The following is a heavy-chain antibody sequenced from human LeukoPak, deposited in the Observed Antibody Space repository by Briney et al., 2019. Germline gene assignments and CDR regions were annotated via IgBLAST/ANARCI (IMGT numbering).Heavy chain of an antibody. CDR2: IYYSGST. D-gene: IGHD6-13*01. V-gene: IGHV4-30-4*01. J-gene: IGHJ5*02. CDR3: ARGFIYSSSWYTNQGFDP. Sequence: SETLSLTCTVSGGSISSGDYYWSWIRQPPGKGLEWIGYIYYSGSTYYNPSLKSRVTISVDTSKNQFSLKLSSVTAADTAVYYCARGFIYSSSWYTNQGFDPWGQGTLVTVSS. CDR1: GGSISSGDYY.